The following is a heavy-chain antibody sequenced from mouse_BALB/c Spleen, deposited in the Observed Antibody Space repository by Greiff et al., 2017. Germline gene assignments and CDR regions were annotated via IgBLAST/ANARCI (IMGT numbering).Heavy chain of an antibody. D-gene: IGHD1-2*01. CDR3: ARSGITTATAFFDY. CDR1: GYTFTSYW. Sequence: QVQLQQSGAELVRPGASVKLSCKASGYTFTSYWMNWVKQRPEQGLEWIGRIDPYDSETHYNQKFKDKAILTVDKSSSTAYMQLSSLTSEDSAVYYCARSGITTATAFFDYGGQGTTLTVSS. J-gene: IGHJ2*01. V-gene: IGHV1-52*01. CDR2: IDPYDSET.